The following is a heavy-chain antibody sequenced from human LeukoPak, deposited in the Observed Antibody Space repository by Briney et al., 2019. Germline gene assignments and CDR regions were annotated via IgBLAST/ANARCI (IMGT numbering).Heavy chain of an antibody. V-gene: IGHV1-18*01. Sequence: ASVKVSCKASGYTFTSYGISWVRQAPGQGLEWVGWISAYNGNTNYAQKLQGRVTMTTDTSTSTAYMELRSLRSDDTAVYYCARFIAARPYFDYWGQGTLVTVSS. CDR1: GYTFTSYG. CDR2: ISAYNGNT. D-gene: IGHD6-6*01. J-gene: IGHJ4*02. CDR3: ARFIAARPYFDY.